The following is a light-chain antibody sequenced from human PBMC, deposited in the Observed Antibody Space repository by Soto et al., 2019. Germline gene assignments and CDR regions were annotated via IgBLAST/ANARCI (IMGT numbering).Light chain of an antibody. J-gene: IGKJ1*01. CDR2: GAS. CDR3: QQYNSYWT. CDR1: QSISSK. V-gene: IGKV3-15*01. Sequence: EIVMTQSPATLSVSPGERATLSCRASQSISSKVGWYQQRPGQAPRLLMYGASTRATGIPARFSGSGSGTEFTLTISSLESEDSAVYYCQQYNSYWTFGQGTKVEIK.